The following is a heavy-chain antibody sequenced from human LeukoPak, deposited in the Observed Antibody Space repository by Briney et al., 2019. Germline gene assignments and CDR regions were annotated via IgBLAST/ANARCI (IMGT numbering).Heavy chain of an antibody. CDR1: GYTFTGYY. J-gene: IGHJ4*02. D-gene: IGHD4-11*01. CDR3: ARGPPAATVTVFDY. Sequence: GASVKVSCKAPGYTFTGYYMHWVRQAPGQGLEWMGWINPNSGGTNYAQKFQGRVTMTRDTSISTAYMELSRLRSDDTAVYYCARGPPAATVTVFDYWGQGTLVTVSS. V-gene: IGHV1-2*02. CDR2: INPNSGGT.